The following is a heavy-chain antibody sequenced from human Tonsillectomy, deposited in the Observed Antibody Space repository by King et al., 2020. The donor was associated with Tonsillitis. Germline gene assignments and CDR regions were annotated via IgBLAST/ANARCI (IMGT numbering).Heavy chain of an antibody. J-gene: IGHJ6*02. CDR1: GFTFVDYA. Sequence: VQLVESGGGFVQPGRSLRLSCAASGFTFVDYAMHWVRQAPGKGLECVSFISWISGGIGYADSMKGRFTISRDNAKNSLYLQMNSLRAEDTALYYCAKAPRVTGGMDVWGQGTTVTVSS. CDR2: ISWISGGI. CDR3: AKAPRVTGGMDV. D-gene: IGHD7-27*01. V-gene: IGHV3-9*01.